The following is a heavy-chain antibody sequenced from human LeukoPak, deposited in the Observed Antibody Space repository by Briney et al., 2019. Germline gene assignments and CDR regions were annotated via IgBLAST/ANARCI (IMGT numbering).Heavy chain of an antibody. CDR1: GYTFTSYA. CDR3: ARILVTAIRDGMDV. D-gene: IGHD2-21*02. J-gene: IGHJ6*02. Sequence: GASVKVSCKASGYTFTSYAMNWVRQAPGQGLEWMGWINTNTGNPTYAQGFTGRFVFSLDTSVSTAYLQISSLKAEDTAVYYCARILVTAIRDGMDVWGQGTTVTVSS. V-gene: IGHV7-4-1*02. CDR2: INTNTGNP.